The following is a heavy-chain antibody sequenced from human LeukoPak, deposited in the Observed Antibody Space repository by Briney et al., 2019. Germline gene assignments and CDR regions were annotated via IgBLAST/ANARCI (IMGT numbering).Heavy chain of an antibody. V-gene: IGHV3-30*02. CDR1: GFTFSSYW. D-gene: IGHD3-22*01. J-gene: IGHJ4*02. CDR2: IRYDGNEK. CDR3: ARAEYDSSLGFGY. Sequence: PGGSLRLSCAASGFTFSSYWMHWVRQAPGKGLEWVAFIRYDGNEKYFADSVKGRFTISRDNSKSTLYLQMNSLRAEDTAVYFCARAEYDSSLGFGYWGQGTLVTVSS.